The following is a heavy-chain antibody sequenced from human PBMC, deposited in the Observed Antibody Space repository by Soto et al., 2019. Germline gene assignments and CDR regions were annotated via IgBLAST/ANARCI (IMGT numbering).Heavy chain of an antibody. CDR3: VRRMPGNHVY. V-gene: IGHV3-64*01. Sequence: EVQLAESGGGMVQPGGSLSLSCVASGFTFSSYDLHWVRQAPGKGLEYVSSISSNGGTTYYGNSVKGRLTISRDNSKNTRQLQTSTPRAEDLGVYFCVRRMPGNHVYWGPGNVVTVPS. D-gene: IGHD3-10*01. CDR2: ISSNGGTT. CDR1: GFTFSSYD. J-gene: IGHJ4*02.